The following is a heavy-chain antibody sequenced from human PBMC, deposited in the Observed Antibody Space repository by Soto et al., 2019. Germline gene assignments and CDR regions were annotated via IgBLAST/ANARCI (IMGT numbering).Heavy chain of an antibody. D-gene: IGHD1-1*01. CDR1: GFTFSRFT. CDR2: ITSSSRYI. V-gene: IGHV3-21*06. J-gene: IGHJ4*02. CDR3: AREAGGTETGHFDC. Sequence: VQLVESGGGLVKPGGSLRLSCAASGFTFSRFTMNWVRQAPGKGQEWVSSITSSSRYIYYADAVKGRFTMSRDKAKDSLFVQMDSLRAEDAAVYFCAREAGGTETGHFDCWGEGTLVTVSS.